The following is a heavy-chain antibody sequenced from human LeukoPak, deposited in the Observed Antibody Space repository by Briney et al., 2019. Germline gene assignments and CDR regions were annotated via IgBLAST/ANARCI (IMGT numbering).Heavy chain of an antibody. Sequence: PGGSLRLSCAVSGFSFSNSGMNWVRQAPGEGLQWVSYISDISHIIYYADSVKGRFAISRDNAKNSLYLQMHSLRADDTAVYYCATAGSYPVWGQGTLVTVS. CDR3: ATAGSYPV. CDR1: GFSFSNSG. V-gene: IGHV3-48*04. CDR2: ISDISHII. J-gene: IGHJ4*02. D-gene: IGHD3-10*01.